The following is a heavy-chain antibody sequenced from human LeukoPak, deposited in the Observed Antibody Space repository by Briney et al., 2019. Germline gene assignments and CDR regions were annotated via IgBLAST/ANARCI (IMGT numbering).Heavy chain of an antibody. D-gene: IGHD3-10*01. J-gene: IGHJ4*02. Sequence: SETLSLTCSVSGGSINSHYWSWIRQPPGKRLEGIGYIFNTGNTNYNPSLASRVTMSVDPSRAQFFLRLSPVTAADTAIYYCASRPADTTWYGVFDYWSQGTLVTVSS. CDR3: ASRPADTTWYGVFDY. V-gene: IGHV4-59*11. CDR1: GGSINSHY. CDR2: IFNTGNT.